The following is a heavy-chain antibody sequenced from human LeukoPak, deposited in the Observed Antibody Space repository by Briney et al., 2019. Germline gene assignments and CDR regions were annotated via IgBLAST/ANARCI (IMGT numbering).Heavy chain of an antibody. CDR1: GYTVTSCG. Sequence: GASVKVSCKGSGYTVTSCGISWVRQAPGQGLEWMGWISAYNGNTNDAQKLQGRVTMTTDTSTSTAYMELRSLRSDDTAVYYCARDGAGYSSGWSLSDAFDIRGQGTMVTVSS. D-gene: IGHD6-19*01. J-gene: IGHJ3*02. CDR2: ISAYNGNT. V-gene: IGHV1-18*01. CDR3: ARDGAGYSSGWSLSDAFDI.